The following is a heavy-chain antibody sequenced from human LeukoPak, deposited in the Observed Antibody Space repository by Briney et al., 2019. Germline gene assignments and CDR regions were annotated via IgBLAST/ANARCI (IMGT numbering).Heavy chain of an antibody. V-gene: IGHV4-59*01. Sequence: SETLSLTCTVSGGSISSYYWSWIRQPPGKGLELIGYIYYSGSTNYNPSLKSRVTISVDTSKNQFSLKLSSVTAADTAVYYCARALRVVVARYYYYMDVWGKGTTVTVSS. CDR1: GGSISSYY. CDR2: IYYSGST. D-gene: IGHD2-15*01. J-gene: IGHJ6*03. CDR3: ARALRVVVARYYYYMDV.